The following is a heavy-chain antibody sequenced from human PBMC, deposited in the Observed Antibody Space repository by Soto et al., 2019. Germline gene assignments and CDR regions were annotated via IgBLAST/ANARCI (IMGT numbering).Heavy chain of an antibody. Sequence: GGSLRLSCAGSGFAFSSYDMSWVRQAPGKGLEWVSGISTSGGSTYYADSVKGRFTISRDNSKKTLYLQMNSLRAEDTAVYYCARGEKRITMVRGVFGMDVWGQGTTVTVSS. CDR1: GFAFSSYD. CDR2: ISTSGGST. CDR3: ARGEKRITMVRGVFGMDV. D-gene: IGHD3-10*01. V-gene: IGHV3-23*01. J-gene: IGHJ6*02.